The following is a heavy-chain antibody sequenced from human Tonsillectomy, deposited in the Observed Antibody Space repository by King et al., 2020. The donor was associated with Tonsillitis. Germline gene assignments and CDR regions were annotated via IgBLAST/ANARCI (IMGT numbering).Heavy chain of an antibody. Sequence: VQLVESGGGLVQPGGSLRLSCAASGLTVSSNYMSWVRQAPGKGLEWVSVIYSGGTTHYADSVKGRFTISRDNSKNTVYLQMNSLRDEDTAVYYCLRGPSSGWGCFDSCGQGTLVTVSS. CDR1: GLTVSSNY. V-gene: IGHV3-66*01. CDR3: LRGPSSGWGCFDS. CDR2: IYSGGTT. J-gene: IGHJ4*02. D-gene: IGHD6-19*01.